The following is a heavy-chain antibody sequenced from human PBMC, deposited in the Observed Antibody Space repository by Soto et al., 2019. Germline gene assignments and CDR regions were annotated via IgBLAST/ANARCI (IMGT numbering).Heavy chain of an antibody. J-gene: IGHJ4*02. Sequence: SVKVSCKASGGTFSSYAISWVRQAPGQGLEWMGGIIPIFGTANYAQKFQGRVTITADESTSTAYMELSSLRSEDTAVYYCAREPYDSSGYPRSYFDYWGQGTLVTVSS. CDR1: GGTFSSYA. CDR2: IIPIFGTA. D-gene: IGHD3-22*01. V-gene: IGHV1-69*13. CDR3: AREPYDSSGYPRSYFDY.